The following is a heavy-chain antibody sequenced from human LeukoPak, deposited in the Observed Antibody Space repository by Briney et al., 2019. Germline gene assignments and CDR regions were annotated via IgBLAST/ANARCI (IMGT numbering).Heavy chain of an antibody. J-gene: IGHJ5*02. CDR2: IIPIFGTA. CDR1: GGTFSSYA. D-gene: IGHD2-21*02. CDR3: ARGTVVTAIEYWFDP. V-gene: IGHV1-69*05. Sequence: ASVKVSCKASGGTFSSYAISWVRQAPGQGREWMGGIIPIFGTANYAQKFQGRVTITTDESTSTAYMELSSLRSEDTAVYYCARGTVVTAIEYWFDPWGQGTLVTVSS.